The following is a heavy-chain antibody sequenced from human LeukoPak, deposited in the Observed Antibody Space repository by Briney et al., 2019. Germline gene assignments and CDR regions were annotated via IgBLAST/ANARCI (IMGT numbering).Heavy chain of an antibody. CDR3: ARVRCGLQSNFDY. D-gene: IGHD5-24*01. CDR1: GGSFSGYY. J-gene: IGHJ4*02. V-gene: IGHV4-34*01. CDR2: INHSGST. Sequence: YPSETLSLTCAVYGGSFSGYYWSWIRQPPGKGLEWIGEINHSGSTNYNPSLKSRVTISVDTSKNQFSLKLSSVTAADTAVYYCARVRCGLQSNFDYWGQGTLVTVSS.